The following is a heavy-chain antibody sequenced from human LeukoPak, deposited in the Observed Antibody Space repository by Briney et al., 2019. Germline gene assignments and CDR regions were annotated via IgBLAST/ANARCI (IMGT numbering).Heavy chain of an antibody. CDR3: AGYCSSTSCSTRPAAFDI. D-gene: IGHD2-2*02. CDR1: GFIFSSYS. CDR2: ISSSSSTI. V-gene: IGHV3-48*01. Sequence: GGSLRLSFAASGFIFSSYSMNWVRQAPGKGLEWVSYISSSSSTIYYADSVKGRFTISRDNAKNSLYLQMNSLRAEDTAVYYCAGYCSSTSCSTRPAAFDIWGQGTMVTVSS. J-gene: IGHJ3*02.